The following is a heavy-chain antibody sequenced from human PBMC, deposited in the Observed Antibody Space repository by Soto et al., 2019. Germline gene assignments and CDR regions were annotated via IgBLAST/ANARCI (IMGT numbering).Heavy chain of an antibody. V-gene: IGHV3-30*18. Sequence: QVQLVESGGGVVQHGRSLRLSCAASGFTFSSYGMHWVRQAPGKGLEWVAVISYDGSNKYYAESVKGRFTISRDNSKNTLYLQMNSLRAQDTAVYYCAKVPYYYDFWSGYYYFDYWGQGTLVTVSS. J-gene: IGHJ4*02. CDR2: ISYDGSNK. CDR1: GFTFSSYG. D-gene: IGHD3-3*01. CDR3: AKVPYYYDFWSGYYYFDY.